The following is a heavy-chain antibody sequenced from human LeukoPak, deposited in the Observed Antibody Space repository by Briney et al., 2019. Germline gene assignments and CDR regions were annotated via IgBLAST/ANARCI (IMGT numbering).Heavy chain of an antibody. Sequence: SETLSLTCAVYGGSFSGYYWSWIRQPPGKGLEWIGEINHSGSTNYNPSLKSRVTISVDTSKNQFSLKLSSVTAADTAVYYCARGLGIAAAGGIDYWGQGTPVTVSS. V-gene: IGHV4-34*01. D-gene: IGHD6-13*01. J-gene: IGHJ4*02. CDR1: GGSFSGYY. CDR2: INHSGST. CDR3: ARGLGIAAAGGIDY.